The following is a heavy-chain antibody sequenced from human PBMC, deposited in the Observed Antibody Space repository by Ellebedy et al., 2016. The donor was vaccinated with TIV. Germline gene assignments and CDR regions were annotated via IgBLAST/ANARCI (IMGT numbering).Heavy chain of an antibody. CDR2: RYYSGNT. V-gene: IGHV4-39*07. CDR3: ARDFGHSGYDLLDY. J-gene: IGHJ4*02. Sequence: SETLSLTCTVSGDAVSSDTYYWAWIRQPPGKGLEWIASRYYSGNTYSDPSLRSRVTISVDTSKNQFSLKLSSVTAADTAVYYCARDFGHSGYDLLDYWGQGTLVTVSS. D-gene: IGHD5-12*01. CDR1: GDAVSSDTYY.